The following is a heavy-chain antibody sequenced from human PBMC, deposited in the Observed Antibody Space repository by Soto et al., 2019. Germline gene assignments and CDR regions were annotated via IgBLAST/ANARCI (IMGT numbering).Heavy chain of an antibody. J-gene: IGHJ6*02. V-gene: IGHV4-59*08. D-gene: IGHD6-13*01. Sequence: PSETLSLTCTVSGGSISSYYWSWIRQPPGKGLEWIGYIYYSGSTNYNPSLKSRVTISVDTSMNQFSLKLSSVTAADTAVYYCGRCSSWRYYYYGMDVWGQGTTVTVSS. CDR1: GGSISSYY. CDR2: IYYSGST. CDR3: GRCSSWRYYYYGMDV.